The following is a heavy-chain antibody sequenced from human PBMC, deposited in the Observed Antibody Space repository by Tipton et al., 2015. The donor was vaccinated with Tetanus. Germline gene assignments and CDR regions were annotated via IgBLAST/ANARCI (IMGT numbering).Heavy chain of an antibody. CDR2: IYYSGST. J-gene: IGHJ5*02. CDR1: GSSITSTTHY. V-gene: IGHV4-39*01. Sequence: GLVKPSETLSLTCTVSGSSITSTTHYWGWIRQAPGKGLEWIGIIYYSGSTYYNASLRSRVTISVDTSKNQFSLQLRSVTAADTAVYYCARSADNWFDPWGQGTLVTVSS. CDR3: ARSADNWFDP.